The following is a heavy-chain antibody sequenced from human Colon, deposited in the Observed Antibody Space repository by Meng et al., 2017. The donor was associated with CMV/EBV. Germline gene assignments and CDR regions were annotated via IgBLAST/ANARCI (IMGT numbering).Heavy chain of an antibody. J-gene: IGHJ4*02. V-gene: IGHV3-21*01. CDR1: GFTFSSYS. Sequence: ASGFTFSSYSMNWVRQAPGMGLEWVSTISSSSSYMYYSDSVKGRFTISRDNAKNSLYLQVNSLRAEDTAVYYCARERGYSYGYADYWGQGTLVTVSS. D-gene: IGHD5-18*01. CDR3: ARERGYSYGYADY. CDR2: ISSSSSYM.